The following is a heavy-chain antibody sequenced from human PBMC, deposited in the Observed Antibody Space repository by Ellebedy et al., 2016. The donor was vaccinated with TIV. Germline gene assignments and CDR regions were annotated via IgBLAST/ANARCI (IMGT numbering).Heavy chain of an antibody. CDR1: GYTFTSHG. J-gene: IGHJ3*01. V-gene: IGHV1-18*04. CDR2: LSSYNGNT. Sequence: AASVTVSCKASGYTFTSHGISWVRQAPGRGLEWMGWLSSYNGNTKYAQKFQGRVTMTTDTSTSTTYMELRGLRSDDTALYYCAGIGRGVSGTSFDVWGQGTIVTVSS. D-gene: IGHD3-10*01. CDR3: AGIGRGVSGTSFDV.